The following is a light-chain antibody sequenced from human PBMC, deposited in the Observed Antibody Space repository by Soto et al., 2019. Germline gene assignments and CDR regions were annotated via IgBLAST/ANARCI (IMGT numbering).Light chain of an antibody. Sequence: EIVMTQSPATLSVSPGERVTLSCRASQSVGRSLAWYQQKAGQATRLLIYGASTRATGTPVRFSGSGSGTEFTLTISSLQSEDFVVYYCQQYNNWPLTFGGGTKVEIK. J-gene: IGKJ4*01. CDR3: QQYNNWPLT. CDR2: GAS. V-gene: IGKV3-15*01. CDR1: QSVGRS.